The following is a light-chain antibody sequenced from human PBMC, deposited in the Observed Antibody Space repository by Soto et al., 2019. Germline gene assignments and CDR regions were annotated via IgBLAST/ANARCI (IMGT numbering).Light chain of an antibody. J-gene: IGLJ2*01. CDR2: HVS. Sequence: QSALTQPASVSGSPGQSITISCTGTSSDVGGYNYVSWFQQHPGKAPKLMIHHVSRRPAGVPARFSGSKSGNTASRTVSGLQTEDEADYYCSSYGGFNNVLFGGGTKVTVL. CDR3: SSYGGFNNVL. V-gene: IGLV2-8*01. CDR1: SSDVGGYNY.